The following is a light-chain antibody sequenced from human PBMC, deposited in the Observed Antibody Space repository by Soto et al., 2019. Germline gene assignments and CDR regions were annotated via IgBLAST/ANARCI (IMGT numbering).Light chain of an antibody. CDR1: SSDVGGYNY. J-gene: IGLJ2*01. Sequence: QSALTQPRSVSGSRGQSVTISCTGTSSDVGGYNYVSWYQQHPGKAPKPMIYDVSKRPSGVPDRFSGSKSGNTASLTISGLQAEDEAEYYCCSYSGSYTFVVFGGGTKVTVL. CDR3: CSYSGSYTFVV. CDR2: DVS. V-gene: IGLV2-11*01.